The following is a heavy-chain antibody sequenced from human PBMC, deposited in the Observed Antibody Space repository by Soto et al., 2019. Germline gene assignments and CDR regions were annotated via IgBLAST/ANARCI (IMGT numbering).Heavy chain of an antibody. CDR2: IKQDGSEK. J-gene: IGHJ3*02. CDR3: ARTRDTRHVLRFLEWPKNHGAFDI. Sequence: GGSLRLSCAASGFTFSSYWMSWVRQAPGKGLEWVANIKQDGSEKYYVDSVKGRFTISRDNAKNSLYLQMNSLRAEDTAVYYCARTRDTRHVLRFLEWPKNHGAFDIWGQGTMVTVSS. CDR1: GFTFSSYW. D-gene: IGHD3-3*01. V-gene: IGHV3-7*01.